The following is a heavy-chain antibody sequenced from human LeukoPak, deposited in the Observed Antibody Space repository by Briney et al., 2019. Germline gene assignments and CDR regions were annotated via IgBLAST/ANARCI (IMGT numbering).Heavy chain of an antibody. CDR2: IYHSGST. J-gene: IGHJ4*02. CDR1: GGSISSGGYY. V-gene: IGHV4-30-2*01. CDR3: ARSLNYYDSSGYYPAFDY. D-gene: IGHD3-22*01. Sequence: PSETLSLTCTVSGGSISSGGYYWSWIRQPPGKGLEWIGYIYHSGSTYYNPSLKSRVTISVDRSKNQFSLKLSSVTAADTAVYYCARSLNYYDSSGYYPAFDYWGQGTLVTVSS.